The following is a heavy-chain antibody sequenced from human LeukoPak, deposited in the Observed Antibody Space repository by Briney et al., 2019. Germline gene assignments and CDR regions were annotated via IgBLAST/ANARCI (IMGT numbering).Heavy chain of an antibody. CDR2: ISGSGGST. CDR3: AKDSSSGYYYYFDY. V-gene: IGHV3-23*01. J-gene: IGHJ4*02. D-gene: IGHD3-22*01. CDR1: GFTFSSYA. Sequence: PGGSLRLSCAASGFTFSSYAMSWVRQAPGKGLEWVSAISGSGGSTYYADSVKGRFTISRDNSKNTLYLQMNSLRADDTAVYYCAKDSSSGYYYYFDYWGQGTLVTVSS.